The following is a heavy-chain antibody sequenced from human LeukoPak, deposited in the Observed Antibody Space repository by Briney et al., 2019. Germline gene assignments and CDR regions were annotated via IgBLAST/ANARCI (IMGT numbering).Heavy chain of an antibody. D-gene: IGHD3-22*01. CDR1: GFTFDDYA. Sequence: SLRLSCAASGFTFDDYAMHWVRQAPGKGLEWASGISWNSGSIGYADSVEGRFTISRDNAKNSLYLQMNSLRAEDTALYYCATEIVWDFDYWGQGTLVTVSS. CDR3: ATEIVWDFDY. J-gene: IGHJ4*02. CDR2: ISWNSGSI. V-gene: IGHV3-9*01.